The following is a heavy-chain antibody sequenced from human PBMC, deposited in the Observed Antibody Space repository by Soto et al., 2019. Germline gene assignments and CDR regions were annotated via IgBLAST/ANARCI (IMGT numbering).Heavy chain of an antibody. V-gene: IGHV5-51*01. CDR3: GKYYYYMDV. D-gene: IGHD3-3*01. Sequence: GESLKISWKGSGYSFTSYWIGWVRQMPGKGLEWMGIIYPGDSDTRYSPSFQDQVTISADKSISTAADTAVYYCARTIFGVVRGKYYYYMDVWRKGTTVTVSS. CDR2: IYPGDSDT. J-gene: IGHJ6*03. CDR1: GYSFTSYW.